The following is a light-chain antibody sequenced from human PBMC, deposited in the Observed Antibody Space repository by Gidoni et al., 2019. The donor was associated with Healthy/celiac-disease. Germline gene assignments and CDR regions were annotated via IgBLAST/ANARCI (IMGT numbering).Light chain of an antibody. CDR3: QQYNNWPPWT. CDR1: QIVSRN. CDR2: GAS. Sequence: EIVMTQSPATLSVSPGERATLSCRAIQIVSRNLAWYQQKPGQAPRLLIYGASTRATGIPARFSGSGSGTEFTLTISSLQSEDFAVYYCQQYNNWPPWTFGQGTKVEIK. J-gene: IGKJ1*01. V-gene: IGKV3-15*01.